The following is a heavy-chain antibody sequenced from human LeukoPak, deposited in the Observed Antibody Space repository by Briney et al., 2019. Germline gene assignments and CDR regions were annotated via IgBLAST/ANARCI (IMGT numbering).Heavy chain of an antibody. CDR2: ISGSGGST. V-gene: IGHV3-23*01. D-gene: IGHD2-2*01. Sequence: GGSLRLSCAASGFTFGSYAMSWVRQAPGKGLEWVSAISGSGGSTYYADSVKGRFTISRDNSKSTLYLQMNSLRAEDTAVYYCAKEGRYQPLLGEDYWGQGTLVTVSS. J-gene: IGHJ4*02. CDR3: AKEGRYQPLLGEDY. CDR1: GFTFGSYA.